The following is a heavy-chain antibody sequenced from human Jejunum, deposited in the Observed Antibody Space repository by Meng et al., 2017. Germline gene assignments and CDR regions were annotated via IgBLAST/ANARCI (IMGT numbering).Heavy chain of an antibody. CDR2: IYYTGSA. J-gene: IGHJ4*02. CDR1: GDSISSGGHY. D-gene: IGHD2-2*01. CDR3: AREGQLMLGLVDY. V-gene: IGHV4-31*03. Sequence: QVQLQESGPGLVTPSQTLSLTCTGSGDSISSGGHYWSWIRQHPGKGLEWIGYIYYTGSAYYNPSLESRVTLSVDMSNNQFSLRLNSVTAADTAVYYCAREGQLMLGLVDYWGQGTLVTVSS.